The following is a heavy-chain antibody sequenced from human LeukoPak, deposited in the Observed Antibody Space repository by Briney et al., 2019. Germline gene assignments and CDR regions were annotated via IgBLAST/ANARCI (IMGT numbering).Heavy chain of an antibody. CDR2: VSGGGHNT. V-gene: IGHV3-23*01. J-gene: IGHJ4*02. CDR3: AKDRSSWYYPFDS. CDR1: GFTFSSYA. Sequence: GGSLRLSCVASGFTFSSYAMSWVRQAPGKGLEWFSVVSGGGHNTYYADSVKGRFTMSRDNSKRTVYLQMNSLRAEDTAVYYCAKDRSSWYYPFDSWGQGTLVTVSS. D-gene: IGHD3-3*01.